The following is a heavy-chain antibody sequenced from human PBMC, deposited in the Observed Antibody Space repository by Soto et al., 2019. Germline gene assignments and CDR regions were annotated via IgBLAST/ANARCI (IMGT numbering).Heavy chain of an antibody. D-gene: IGHD5-12*01. V-gene: IGHV3-23*01. CDR2: TSDTGGNT. J-gene: IGHJ4*02. CDR1: GFAFSSYA. Sequence: AGGSLRLSCAASGFAFSSYAMSWVRQAPGKGLEWVSATSDTGGNTYYAGSVKGRFTISRDNSKNTLYLQMNSLRVEDTAVYYCAKDSVATITWGFFDYWGQGTLVTVSS. CDR3: AKDSVATITWGFFDY.